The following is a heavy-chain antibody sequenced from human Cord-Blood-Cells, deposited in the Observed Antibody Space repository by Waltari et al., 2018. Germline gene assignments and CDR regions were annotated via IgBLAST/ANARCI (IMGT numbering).Heavy chain of an antibody. CDR2: TYYRSKWYN. J-gene: IGHJ4*02. V-gene: IGHV6-1*01. CDR1: GDSVSSNLAA. CDR3: ARAYPSDWAGGQFDY. D-gene: IGHD3-9*01. Sequence: QVQLQQSGPGLVKPSQTLSLPCPISGDSVSSNLAAWNWIRQSPSRGLEWLGRTYYRSKWYNDYAVSVKSRITINPDTSKNQFSLQLNSVTPEDTAVYCCARAYPSDWAGGQFDYWGQGTLVTVSS.